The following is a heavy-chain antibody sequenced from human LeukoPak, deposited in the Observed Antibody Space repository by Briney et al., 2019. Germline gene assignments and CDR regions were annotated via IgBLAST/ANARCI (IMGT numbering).Heavy chain of an antibody. CDR2: IKQDGSEK. CDR1: GFTFSSYW. J-gene: IGHJ6*02. V-gene: IGHV3-7*01. D-gene: IGHD2-15*01. CDR3: ARESVLYCSGGSCYGMDV. Sequence: GGSLRLSCAASGFTFSSYWMSWVRQAPGKGLEWVANIKQDGSEKYYVDSVKGRFTISRDNAKNSLYLQMNSLRAEDTAVYYCARESVLYCSGGSCYGMDVWGQGTTVTVSS.